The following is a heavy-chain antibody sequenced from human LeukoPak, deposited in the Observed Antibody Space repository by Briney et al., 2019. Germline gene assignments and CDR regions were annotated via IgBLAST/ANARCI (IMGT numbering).Heavy chain of an antibody. V-gene: IGHV1-3*01. CDR2: INAGNGNT. CDR1: GYTFNSYA. Sequence: GASVKVSCKASGYTFNSYAMHWVRQAPGQRLEWMGWINAGNGNTKYSQKFQGRVTITRDTSASTAYMELSSLRSEDTAVYYCARGGMPAGWFDPWGQGTLVTVSS. J-gene: IGHJ5*02. CDR3: ARGGMPAGWFDP. D-gene: IGHD2-2*01.